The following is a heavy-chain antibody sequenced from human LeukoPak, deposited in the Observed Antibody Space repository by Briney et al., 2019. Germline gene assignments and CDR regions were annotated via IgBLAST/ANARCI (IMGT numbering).Heavy chain of an antibody. D-gene: IGHD2-2*01. V-gene: IGHV4-34*01. CDR2: INHSGST. J-gene: IGHJ6*02. CDR3: ARGSVVVVPAAWMKRYYYYGMDV. CDR1: GGSFSGYY. Sequence: PSETLSLTCAVYGGSFSGYYWSWIRQPPGKGLEWIGEINHSGSTNYNPSLKSRVTISVDTSKNQFSLKLSSVTAADTAVYYCARGSVVVVPAAWMKRYYYYGMDVWGQGTTVTVSS.